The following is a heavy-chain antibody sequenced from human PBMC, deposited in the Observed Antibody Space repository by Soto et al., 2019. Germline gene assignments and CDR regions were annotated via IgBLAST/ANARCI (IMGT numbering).Heavy chain of an antibody. Sequence: PSETLYLTCAVYGGSFSGYYWSWIRQPPGKGLEWIGEINHSGSTNYNPSLKSRVTISVDTSKNQFSLKLSSVTAADTAVYYCARVVSGYDYVWGSYRLYYFDYWGQGTLVTVSS. D-gene: IGHD3-16*02. CDR1: GGSFSGYY. CDR3: ARVVSGYDYVWGSYRLYYFDY. CDR2: INHSGST. J-gene: IGHJ4*02. V-gene: IGHV4-34*01.